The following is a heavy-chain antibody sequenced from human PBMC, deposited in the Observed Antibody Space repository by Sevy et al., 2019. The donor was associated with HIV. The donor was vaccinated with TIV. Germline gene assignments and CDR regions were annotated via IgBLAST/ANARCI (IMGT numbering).Heavy chain of an antibody. D-gene: IGHD3-16*01. J-gene: IGHJ4*02. CDR3: ARDQDYDYIWGTFPYRDY. CDR2: ISAYKGNT. V-gene: IGHV1-18*01. CDR1: GYTFTSYG. Sequence: ASVKVSCKASGYTFTSYGISWVRQAPGQGLEWMGWISAYKGNTNYAQKFQGRVTMTTDTSTFTAYMELRSLRYDDTAVYYCARDQDYDYIWGTFPYRDYWGQGTLVTVSS.